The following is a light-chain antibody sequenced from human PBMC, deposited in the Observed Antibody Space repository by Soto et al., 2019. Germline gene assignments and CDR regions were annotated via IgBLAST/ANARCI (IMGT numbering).Light chain of an antibody. CDR3: QQRSNWPRST. CDR1: QSVSSY. Sequence: EIVLTQSPATLSLSPGERATLSCRASQSVSSYLAWYQQKPGQAPRFLIYDASNRATGIPARFSGSGSGTDFTLTISSLEPEDFAVYYCQQRSNWPRSTFGQGTRLEIK. CDR2: DAS. V-gene: IGKV3-11*01. J-gene: IGKJ5*01.